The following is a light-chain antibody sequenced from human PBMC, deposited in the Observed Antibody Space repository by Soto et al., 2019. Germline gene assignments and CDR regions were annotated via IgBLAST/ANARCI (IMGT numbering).Light chain of an antibody. V-gene: IGLV2-8*01. J-gene: IGLJ3*02. CDR2: EGT. Sequence: QSALTQPPYASESPGQSVTISCTGTSSHVGAYNYVSWYQEHAGKAPKLVIDEGTKRPSGLPDRFSGTRSANTASLTVSGLKAEDEADYYCSSFASSNTRVFSGGSKLTVL. CDR1: SSHVGAYNY. CDR3: SSFASSNTRV.